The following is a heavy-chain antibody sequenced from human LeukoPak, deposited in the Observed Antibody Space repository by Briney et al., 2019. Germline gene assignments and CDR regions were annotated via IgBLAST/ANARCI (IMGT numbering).Heavy chain of an antibody. CDR2: INPNSGGT. CDR1: GYTFTDYY. D-gene: IGHD3-16*01. V-gene: IGHV1-2*02. CDR3: ARDLMITFGGSYYYYYMDV. Sequence: ASVKVSCKASGYTFTDYYMHWVRQAPGQGLEWMGWINPNSGGTNYAQKFQGRVTMTRDTSISTAYMELSRLRSDDTAVYYCARDLMITFGGSYYYYYMDVWGKGTTVTVSS. J-gene: IGHJ6*03.